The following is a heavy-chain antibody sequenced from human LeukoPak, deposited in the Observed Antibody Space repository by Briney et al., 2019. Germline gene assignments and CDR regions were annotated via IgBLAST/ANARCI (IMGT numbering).Heavy chain of an antibody. CDR3: ARVRDGYNDAYDL. CDR2: IKPSGGDT. D-gene: IGHD5-24*01. V-gene: IGHV1-46*01. Sequence: SSVKVSYKKSRYSFTNYNLQWVRQAPGQRQEAMGIIKPSGGDTSYEQKFQGRVTMTRDTSTSTVYMDLSSLKFEDTAVYYCARVRDGYNDAYDLWGQGTMVTVTS. J-gene: IGHJ3*01. CDR1: RYSFTNYN.